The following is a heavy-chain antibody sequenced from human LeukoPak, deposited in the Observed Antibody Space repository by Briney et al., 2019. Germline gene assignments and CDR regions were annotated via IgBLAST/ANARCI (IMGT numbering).Heavy chain of an antibody. CDR2: IRSKANSYAT. V-gene: IGHV3-73*01. J-gene: IGHJ4*02. Sequence: PGGSLRLSCAASGFTFSSSAIHWVRQASGKGLEWVGRIRSKANSYATAYAASVEGRFTISRDDSKNTAYLQINSLKTEDTAVYYCTSSPSIAATGTKWGFEYWGQGTLVTVSS. D-gene: IGHD6-13*01. CDR1: GFTFSSSA. CDR3: TSSPSIAATGTKWGFEY.